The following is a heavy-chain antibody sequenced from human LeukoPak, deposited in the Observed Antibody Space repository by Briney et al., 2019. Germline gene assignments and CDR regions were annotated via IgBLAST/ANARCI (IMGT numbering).Heavy chain of an antibody. CDR1: GFTFTSSA. CDR3: TAVALYCSGGSCKTFDY. CDR2: IVVGSGNT. V-gene: IGHV1-58*02. D-gene: IGHD2-15*01. Sequence: ASVKVSCKASGFTFTSSAMQWVRQAREQRLEWIGWIVVGSGNTNYAQKFQERVTITRDMSTSTAYMELSSLRSEDTAVYYCTAVALYCSGGSCKTFDYWGQGTLVTVSS. J-gene: IGHJ4*02.